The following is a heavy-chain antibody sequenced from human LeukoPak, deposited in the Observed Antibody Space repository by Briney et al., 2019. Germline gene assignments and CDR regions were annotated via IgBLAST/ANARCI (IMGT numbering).Heavy chain of an antibody. Sequence: SVKVSCKASGGTFSSYAISWVRQAPGQGLEWMGGIIPIFGTANYAQKFQGRVTITADESTSTAYMELSSLRSEDTAVYYCARDGFGSGYSGYDLGSWGQGTLVTVSS. D-gene: IGHD5-12*01. CDR1: GGTFSSYA. CDR2: IIPIFGTA. V-gene: IGHV1-69*13. CDR3: ARDGFGSGYSGYDLGS. J-gene: IGHJ5*02.